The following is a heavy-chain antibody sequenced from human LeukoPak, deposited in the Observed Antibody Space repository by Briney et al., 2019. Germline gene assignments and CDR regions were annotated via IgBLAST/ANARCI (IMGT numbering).Heavy chain of an antibody. CDR2: MNWNGGST. J-gene: IGHJ4*02. V-gene: IGHV3-20*04. CDR3: ARVPSTMVRGDEDY. D-gene: IGHD3-10*01. CDR1: GFTFSTYR. Sequence: PGGSLRLSCAASGFTFSTYRMSWVRQAPGKGVEGVSGMNWNGGSTGYADSVKGRFTISRDNAKTSLYLQINSLRAEDTALYYCARVPSTMVRGDEDYWGQGTLVTVSS.